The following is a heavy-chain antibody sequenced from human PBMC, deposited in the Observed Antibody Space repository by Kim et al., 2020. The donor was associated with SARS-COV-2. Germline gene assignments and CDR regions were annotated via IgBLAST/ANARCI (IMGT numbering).Heavy chain of an antibody. Sequence: ASVKVSCKASGYTFINSDIHWVRQAPGQRLEWMGWIIGGNGNTKYSQKFQGRVTMTRDTSASTAYLELNSLRSEDTAVYFCARGYSSSYDYWGQGTLVTVSS. CDR2: IIGGNGNT. CDR3: ARGYSSSYDY. V-gene: IGHV1-3*01. D-gene: IGHD4-4*01. CDR1: GYTFINSD. J-gene: IGHJ4*02.